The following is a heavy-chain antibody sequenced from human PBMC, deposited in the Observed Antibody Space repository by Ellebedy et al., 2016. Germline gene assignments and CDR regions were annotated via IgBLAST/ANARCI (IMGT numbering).Heavy chain of an antibody. J-gene: IGHJ6*02. V-gene: IGHV1-58*01. Sequence: SVTVSCXASGFTFSNSVVQWVRQARGQRLEWIGWIVVGSGNTNYAQKFQGRVTITRDMSTSTAYMELSSLRSEDTAVYYCASNTIFTLYGMDVWGQGTTVTVSS. D-gene: IGHD3-9*01. CDR2: IVVGSGNT. CDR1: GFTFSNSV. CDR3: ASNTIFTLYGMDV.